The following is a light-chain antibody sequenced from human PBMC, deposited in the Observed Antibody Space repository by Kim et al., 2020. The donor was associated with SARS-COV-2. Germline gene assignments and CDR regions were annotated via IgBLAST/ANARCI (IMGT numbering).Light chain of an antibody. Sequence: QSALTQPRSVSGSPGQSVTISCTGTSSDVGGYKYVSWYQHHPGKPPKLMIYDVSERPSGVPDRFSGSKSGNTASLTISGLQAEDEADYYCCSYAGSYTFWVFGGGTQLTVL. CDR1: SSDVGGYKY. CDR2: DVS. J-gene: IGLJ3*02. V-gene: IGLV2-11*01. CDR3: CSYAGSYTFWV.